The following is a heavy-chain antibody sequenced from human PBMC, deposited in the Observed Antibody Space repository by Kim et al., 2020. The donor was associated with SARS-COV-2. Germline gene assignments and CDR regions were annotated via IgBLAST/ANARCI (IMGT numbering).Heavy chain of an antibody. CDR3: ARDTAMVTYYYYGMDV. V-gene: IGHV3-30*07. Sequence: SGRGLFTISSDNSKNTLYLQMNSLRAEDTAVYYCARDTAMVTYYYYGMDVWGQGTTVTVSS. D-gene: IGHD5-18*01. J-gene: IGHJ6*02.